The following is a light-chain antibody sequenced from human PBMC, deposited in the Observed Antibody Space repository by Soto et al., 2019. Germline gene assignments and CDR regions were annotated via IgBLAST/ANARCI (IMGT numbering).Light chain of an antibody. V-gene: IGLV2-14*01. Sequence: QSVLTQPASVSGSPGQSITISCTGTSSDVGAYNFVSWYQQHPGKAPKLMIFEVSNRPSGVSNRFSGSKSGNTASLTISGLQTDDEADYYCSSYTTSSLYVFGTGTKLTVL. CDR3: SSYTTSSLYV. J-gene: IGLJ1*01. CDR1: SSDVGAYNF. CDR2: EVS.